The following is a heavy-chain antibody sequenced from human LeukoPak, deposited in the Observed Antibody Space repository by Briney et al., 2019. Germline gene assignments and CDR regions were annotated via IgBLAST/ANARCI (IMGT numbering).Heavy chain of an antibody. V-gene: IGHV3-23*01. D-gene: IGHD3-9*01. CDR1: GFTFSNYA. Sequence: GGSLRLSCGASGFTFSNYAMSWVRQAPGKGLEWVSGINDNGSTRFYADSVKGRFTISRDKSKNTLYLQMNSLRAEDTAVYYCAKVGGYYDILTGYPWYFDLWGRGTLLTVSS. CDR2: INDNGSTR. J-gene: IGHJ2*01. CDR3: AKVGGYYDILTGYPWYFDL.